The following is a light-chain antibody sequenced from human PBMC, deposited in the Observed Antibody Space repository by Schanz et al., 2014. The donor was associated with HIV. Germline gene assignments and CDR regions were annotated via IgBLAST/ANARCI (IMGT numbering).Light chain of an antibody. CDR3: QQYDRSSWT. V-gene: IGKV1-16*01. J-gene: IGKJ1*01. Sequence: DIQMTQSPSSLSASVGDRVTITCRASQDISHSVAWFQQAPGKAPRSLISDTSSLQAGVPSRFSGSGPGTEYTLTITSLQPDDFATYYCQQYDRSSWTFGLGTKVETK. CDR2: DTS. CDR1: QDISHS.